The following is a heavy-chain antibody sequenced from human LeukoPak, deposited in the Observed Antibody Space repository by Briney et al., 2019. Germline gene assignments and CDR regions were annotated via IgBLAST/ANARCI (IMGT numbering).Heavy chain of an antibody. CDR3: AKDSGDYVGSFDY. V-gene: IGHV3-23*01. CDR1: GFTSSSYA. Sequence: GGSLRLSCAASGFTSSSYAMSWVRQAPGKGLEWVSAISGSGGSTYYADSVKGRFTISRDNSKNTLYLQMNSLRAEDTAVYYCAKDSGDYVGSFDYWGQGTLVTVSS. CDR2: ISGSGGST. J-gene: IGHJ4*02. D-gene: IGHD4-17*01.